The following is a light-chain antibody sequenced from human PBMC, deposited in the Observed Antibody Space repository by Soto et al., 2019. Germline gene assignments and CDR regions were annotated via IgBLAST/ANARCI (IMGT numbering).Light chain of an antibody. Sequence: EIVMTQSPATLSVSPGERGTLSCRASQSVSNNLAWYQQKPGQAPRLLIYGASTRATGIPARFSGTGSGTEFTLTISSLQSEDFAVYYCQHYNYWPYTLGQGTKVDIK. CDR1: QSVSNN. CDR3: QHYNYWPYT. CDR2: GAS. J-gene: IGKJ2*01. V-gene: IGKV3-15*01.